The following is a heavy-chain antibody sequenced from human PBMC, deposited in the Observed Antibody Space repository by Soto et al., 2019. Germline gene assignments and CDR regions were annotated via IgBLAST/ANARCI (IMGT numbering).Heavy chain of an antibody. CDR3: ARGRGYSYGLDP. J-gene: IGHJ5*02. CDR2: ISYSGTT. V-gene: IGHV4-30-4*01. Sequence: SVTLSLTCTVSGDSISSNNNYWCWIRQPPGEGLEWIGFISYSGTTSYSPSLKSRVAISLDTSKNQFSLSLSSVTAADTAVYYCARGRGYSYGLDPWGQGTLVTVSS. CDR1: GDSISSNNNY. D-gene: IGHD5-18*01.